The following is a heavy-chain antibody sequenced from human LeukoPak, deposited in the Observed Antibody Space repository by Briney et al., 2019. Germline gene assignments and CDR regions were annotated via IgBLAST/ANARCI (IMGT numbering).Heavy chain of an antibody. D-gene: IGHD4-23*01. CDR1: GFTFSSYA. CDR3: ARDLGWYYFDY. V-gene: IGHV3-30*04. Sequence: GRSLRLSCAASGFTFSSYAMHWVRQAPGKGLEWVATVSYDERNKYYADSVKGRFTISRDNSKNTLYLQMNSLTTEDTAVYSCARDLGWYYFDYWGQGTLVTVSS. CDR2: VSYDERNK. J-gene: IGHJ4*02.